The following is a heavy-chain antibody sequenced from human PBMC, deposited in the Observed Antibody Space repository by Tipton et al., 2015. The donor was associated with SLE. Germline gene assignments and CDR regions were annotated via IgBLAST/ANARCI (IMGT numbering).Heavy chain of an antibody. CDR1: GDSVKSRY. J-gene: IGHJ5*02. V-gene: IGHV4-59*02. Sequence: TLSLTCTVSGDSVKSRYWIWVRQPAGRGLEWLAYRFHDGNINYNPSLKTRLTMSLDMSKNQFSLNLRSVTAADTAVYYCARRVVESAQLGLMNNWFDPWGQGILVTVSS. CDR3: ARRVVESAQLGLMNNWFDP. CDR2: RFHDGNI. D-gene: IGHD5-24*01.